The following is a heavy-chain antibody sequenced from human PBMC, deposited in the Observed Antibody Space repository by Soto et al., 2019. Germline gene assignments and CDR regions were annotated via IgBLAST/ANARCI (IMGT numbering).Heavy chain of an antibody. J-gene: IGHJ3*01. CDR3: ATFPPEGRTATSRGDDAFDF. CDR1: GGSFSGYY. V-gene: IGHV4-34*02. CDR2: INHSGSP. Sequence: QLHLEQRGAGLLKPSETLSLTCDVYGGSFSGYYWSWIRQAPGKGLEWIVEINHSGSPNYNPSLHSRVYVSVDTSKTPFSLQLSSVTAADTAMYYCATFPPEGRTATSRGDDAFDFWGQGTLVTVSS. D-gene: IGHD3-10*01.